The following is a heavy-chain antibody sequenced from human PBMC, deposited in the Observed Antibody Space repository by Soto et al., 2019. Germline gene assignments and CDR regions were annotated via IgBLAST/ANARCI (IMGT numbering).Heavy chain of an antibody. CDR2: ISGSGGST. J-gene: IGHJ5*02. CDR3: AKGGLGIAARRGAWFDP. CDR1: GFTFSSYA. Sequence: PGGSLRLSCAASGFTFSSYAMSWVRQAPGKGLEWVSAISGSGGSTYYADSVKGRFTISRDNSKNTLYLQMNSLRAEDTAVYYCAKGGLGIAARRGAWFDPWGQGTLVTVSS. V-gene: IGHV3-23*01. D-gene: IGHD6-6*01.